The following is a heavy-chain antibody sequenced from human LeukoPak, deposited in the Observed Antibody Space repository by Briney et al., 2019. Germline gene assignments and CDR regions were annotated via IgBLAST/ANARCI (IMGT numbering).Heavy chain of an antibody. V-gene: IGHV1-69*13. J-gene: IGHJ4*02. CDR3: TRSGYGFSF. CDR2: IIPIFGPA. CDR1: GGTFSRQA. Sequence: ASVKVSCKASGGTFSRQAFTWVRQAPGQGLEWMGGIIPIFGPANYGQKFQVRVTVTADESTNTGYMELSSLRCKDTAVYYCTRSGYGFSFWGQGTLVTVSS. D-gene: IGHD5-18*01.